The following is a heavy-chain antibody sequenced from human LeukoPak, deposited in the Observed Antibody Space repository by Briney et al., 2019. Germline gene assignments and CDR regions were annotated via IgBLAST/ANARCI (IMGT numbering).Heavy chain of an antibody. CDR3: ATSLRYCTRTDCYAFFDY. Sequence: ASLKVSCKTSGYTFTDYYMHWVRQAPGQGLEWMGWINPNSGATDYAQKFQSRVTVTGDTSISTAYMELSRLRSDDTAVYYCATSLRYCTRTDCYAFFDYWGQGTLVTVSS. D-gene: IGHD2-2*01. CDR1: GYTFTDYY. V-gene: IGHV1-2*02. J-gene: IGHJ4*02. CDR2: INPNSGAT.